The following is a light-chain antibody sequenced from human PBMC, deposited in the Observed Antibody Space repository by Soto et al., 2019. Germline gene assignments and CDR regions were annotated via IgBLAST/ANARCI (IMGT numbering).Light chain of an antibody. CDR3: SSYTTGSTVA. CDR1: SSDIGGYNY. V-gene: IGLV2-14*01. CDR2: EVS. J-gene: IGLJ2*01. Sequence: QSVLTQSASVSGSPGQSITISCTGTSSDIGGYNYVSWYQQHPDKAPKLMIFEVSNRPSGVSNRFSGSKSGNTASLTISGLLPEDEADYYCSSYTTGSTVAFGGGTKLTVL.